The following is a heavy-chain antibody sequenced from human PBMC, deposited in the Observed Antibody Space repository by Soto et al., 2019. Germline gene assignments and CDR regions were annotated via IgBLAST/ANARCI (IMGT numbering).Heavy chain of an antibody. CDR2: IHYSGDS. J-gene: IGHJ4*02. CDR3: ARDVNDSSGSQGFDY. V-gene: IGHV4-31*02. D-gene: IGHD3-22*01. Sequence: TLSLTFPVICSSFRSYHYYWSWIRQRPGKGLEWIGYIHYSGDSYDNPSLTSRITMSMDVSKNQFSLNLRSVTAADTAIYYCARDVNDSSGSQGFDYWGQGTLVTVSS. CDR1: CSSFRSYHYY.